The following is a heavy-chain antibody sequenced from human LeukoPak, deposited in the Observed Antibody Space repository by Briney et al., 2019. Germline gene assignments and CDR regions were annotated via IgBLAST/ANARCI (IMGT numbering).Heavy chain of an antibody. CDR1: GGSFSGYY. CDR2: IYYSGST. V-gene: IGHV4-59*01. Sequence: SETLSLTCAVYGGSFSGYYWSWIRQPPGKGLEWIGYIYYSGSTNYNPSLKSRVTISVDTSKNQFSLKLSSVTAADTAVYYCARALLRPWFDPWGQGTLVTVSS. D-gene: IGHD4-17*01. CDR3: ARALLRPWFDP. J-gene: IGHJ5*02.